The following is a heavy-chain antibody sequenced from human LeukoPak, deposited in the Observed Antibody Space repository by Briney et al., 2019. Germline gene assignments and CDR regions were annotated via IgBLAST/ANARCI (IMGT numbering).Heavy chain of an antibody. V-gene: IGHV3-64*01. CDR2: ITSNGDKT. D-gene: IGHD3-16*01. J-gene: IGHJ3*01. CDR1: GFSFSSYA. Sequence: GGSLRLSCAASGFSFSSYAMHWVRQAPGKGPEYVSAITSNGDKTYYANSVKGRFIISRDNSKNTLYLQMGSLRAEDMAVYYCARVGGWDAFDLWGQGTMVTVFS. CDR3: ARVGGWDAFDL.